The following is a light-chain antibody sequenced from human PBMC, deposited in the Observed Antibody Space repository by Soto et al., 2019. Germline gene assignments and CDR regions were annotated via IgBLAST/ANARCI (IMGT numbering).Light chain of an antibody. J-gene: IGKJ1*01. CDR3: QQYNGYRWT. CDR2: KAS. CDR1: QTISSW. V-gene: IGKV1-5*03. Sequence: DIQMTQSPSTLSASVGDRVTITCRASQTISSWLAWYQQKPGKAPKLLIYKASSLESGVTSRFSGSGSGTEFTLTISSLQPDDFATYYCQQYNGYRWTFGQGTKVEIK.